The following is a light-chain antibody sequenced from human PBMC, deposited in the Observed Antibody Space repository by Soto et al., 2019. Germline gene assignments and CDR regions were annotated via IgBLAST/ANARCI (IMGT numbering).Light chain of an antibody. V-gene: IGKV3-20*01. CDR2: GAS. CDR3: QQYGSAPRT. CDR1: QSFGSSY. J-gene: IGKJ2*01. Sequence: EIVLTQSPGTLSLSPGERATLSCRASQSFGSSYLAWYQQKPGQAPRLLIYGASSRATGIPDRFSGSGSGTDFTLTISSLEPEDFAVYYCQQYGSAPRTFGQGTKLEIK.